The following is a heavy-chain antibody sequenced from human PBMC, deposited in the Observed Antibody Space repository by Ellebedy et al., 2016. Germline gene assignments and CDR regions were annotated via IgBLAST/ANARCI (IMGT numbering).Heavy chain of an antibody. D-gene: IGHD1-14*01. Sequence: GESLKISXAASGFSVTSNDMSWVRQAPGKGLELVSLIYGGGTSYYAESVKGRFTISRDNSKFRVYLQMNSLKVEDTAVYFCAKVRSPEFYNNHEMDVWGQGTTVTVSS. CDR1: GFSVTSND. J-gene: IGHJ6*02. V-gene: IGHV3-53*01. CDR3: AKVRSPEFYNNHEMDV. CDR2: IYGGGTS.